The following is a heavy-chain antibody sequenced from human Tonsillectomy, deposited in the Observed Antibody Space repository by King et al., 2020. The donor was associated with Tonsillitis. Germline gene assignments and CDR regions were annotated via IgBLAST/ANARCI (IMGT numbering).Heavy chain of an antibody. Sequence: QLVQSGAGIKKPGDSVKVSCKASGFTFDDFYIHWVRQAPGQGLEWMGWISPDSDTNYAQKFQGRVTMTRDTSISTAYMDLGSLKSDDTAIYYCTKAPKYNYEGWFDTWGQGTLVAV. CDR2: ISPDSDT. V-gene: IGHV1-2*02. D-gene: IGHD3-16*01. J-gene: IGHJ5*02. CDR1: GFTFDDFY. CDR3: TKAPKYNYEGWFDT.